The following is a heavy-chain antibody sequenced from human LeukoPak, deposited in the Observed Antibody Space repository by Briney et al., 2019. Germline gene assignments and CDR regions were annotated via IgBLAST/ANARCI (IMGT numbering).Heavy chain of an antibody. D-gene: IGHD2-15*01. CDR2: ITSNGDNT. V-gene: IGHV3-64*01. Sequence: GGSLRLSCAASGFTFSTYAMHWVRRAPGKGLEYVSSITSNGDNTFYANSVKGRFTISRDNSKNTLYLQMGSLRAEDMAVYYCARDRSGSGDYWGQGTLVTVSS. CDR3: ARDRSGSGDY. CDR1: GFTFSTYA. J-gene: IGHJ4*02.